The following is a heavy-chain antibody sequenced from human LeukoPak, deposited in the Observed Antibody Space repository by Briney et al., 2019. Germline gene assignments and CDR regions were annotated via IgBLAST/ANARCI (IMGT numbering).Heavy chain of an antibody. J-gene: IGHJ4*02. Sequence: PGGSLRLSCVASGFTFDDYAMHWVRQGPGKGLEWVSSISWNSGSLGYADSVKGRFTISGDNAKNSLYLQMNSLRAEDMALYYCAKDYCSSTSCYFDYWGQGTLVTVSS. V-gene: IGHV3-9*03. CDR3: AKDYCSSTSCYFDY. CDR2: ISWNSGSL. D-gene: IGHD2-2*01. CDR1: GFTFDDYA.